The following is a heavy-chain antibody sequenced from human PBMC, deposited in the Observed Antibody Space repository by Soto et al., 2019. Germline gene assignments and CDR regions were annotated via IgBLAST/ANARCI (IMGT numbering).Heavy chain of an antibody. CDR2: ISWNSGSI. V-gene: IGHV3-9*01. Sequence: GGSLRLSCAASGFTFDDYAMHWVRQAPGKGLEWVSGISWNSGSIGYADSVKGRFTISRDNAKNSLYLQMNSLRAEDTALYYCAKDTDYDILTVDYWGQGTLVTVSS. CDR3: AKDTDYDILTVDY. J-gene: IGHJ4*02. D-gene: IGHD3-9*01. CDR1: GFTFDDYA.